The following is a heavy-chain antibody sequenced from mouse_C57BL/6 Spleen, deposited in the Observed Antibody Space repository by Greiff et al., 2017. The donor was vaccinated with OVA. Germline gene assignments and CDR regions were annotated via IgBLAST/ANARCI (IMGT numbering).Heavy chain of an antibody. J-gene: IGHJ2*01. V-gene: IGHV1-19*01. CDR3: ARSGDYDVGY. D-gene: IGHD2-4*01. CDR1: GYTFTDYY. CDR2: INPYNGGT. Sequence: EVKLQESGPVLVKPGASVKMSCKASGYTFTDYYMNWVKQSHGKSLEWIGVINPYNGGTSYNQKFKGKATLTVDKSSSTAYMELNSLTSEDSAVYYCARSGDYDVGYWGQGTTLTVSS.